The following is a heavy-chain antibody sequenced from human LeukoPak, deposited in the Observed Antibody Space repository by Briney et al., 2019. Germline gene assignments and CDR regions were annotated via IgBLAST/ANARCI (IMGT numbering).Heavy chain of an antibody. CDR2: IYTSGST. Sequence: SETLSLTCTVSGGSISCYYWSWIRQPAGKGREWLGRIYTSGSTNYNPSLKSRVTMSVDTSKNQFSLKLSSVTAADTAVYYCARDMGANYFDIAFDIWGQGTMVTVSS. CDR3: ARDMGANYFDIAFDI. CDR1: GGSISCYY. V-gene: IGHV4-4*07. D-gene: IGHD1-26*01. J-gene: IGHJ3*02.